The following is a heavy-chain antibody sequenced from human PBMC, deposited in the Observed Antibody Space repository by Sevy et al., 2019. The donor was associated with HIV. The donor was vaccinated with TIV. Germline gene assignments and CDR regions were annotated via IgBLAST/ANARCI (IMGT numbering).Heavy chain of an antibody. Sequence: GGSLRLSCAASGFTFSSYGMHWVRQAPGKGLEWVAVISYDGSNKYYADSVKGRFTIYRDNSKNPLYLQTNSQRAEDTAVYYCAKEGDYDFWSGYYTPYYYYGMDVWGQATTVTVSS. D-gene: IGHD3-3*01. J-gene: IGHJ6*02. CDR3: AKEGDYDFWSGYYTPYYYYGMDV. CDR1: GFTFSSYG. V-gene: IGHV3-30*18. CDR2: ISYDGSNK.